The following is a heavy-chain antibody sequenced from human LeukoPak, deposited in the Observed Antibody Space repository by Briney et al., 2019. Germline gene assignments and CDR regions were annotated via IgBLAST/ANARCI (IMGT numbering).Heavy chain of an antibody. D-gene: IGHD3-22*01. J-gene: IGHJ6*03. CDR3: ATDRGFTSQAGYYYYYYMDV. Sequence: ASVKVSCKVSGYTLTELSMHWVRQAPGKGLEWMGGFDPEDGETIYAQKFQGRVTMTEDTSTDTAYMELSSLRSEDTAVYYCATDRGFTSQAGYYYYYYMDVWGKGTTVTVSS. CDR1: GYTLTELS. CDR2: FDPEDGET. V-gene: IGHV1-24*01.